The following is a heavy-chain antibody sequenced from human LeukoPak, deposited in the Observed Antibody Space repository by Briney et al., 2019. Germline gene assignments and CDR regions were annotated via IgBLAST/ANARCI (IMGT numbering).Heavy chain of an antibody. CDR2: VSWNSGSI. CDR3: AKGRNSAVAGLFDY. Sequence: GRSLRLSCAVSGFTFDDYAMHWVRQPPPKGLEWVSGVSWNSGSIGYADSVKGRCTIIRDNGKNSLYLQMNSLRAEDMALYYCAKGRNSAVAGLFDYWGQRTLVTVSS. D-gene: IGHD6-19*01. J-gene: IGHJ4*02. V-gene: IGHV3-9*03. CDR1: GFTFDDYA.